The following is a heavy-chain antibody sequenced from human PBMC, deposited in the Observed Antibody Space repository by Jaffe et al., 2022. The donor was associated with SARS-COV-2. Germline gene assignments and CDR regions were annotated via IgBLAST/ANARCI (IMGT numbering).Heavy chain of an antibody. CDR1: GFTFSSYA. D-gene: IGHD3-9*01. CDR3: AGYYDILTGPAPYYYYGMDV. V-gene: IGHV3-23*04. CDR2: ISGSGGST. Sequence: EVQLVESGGGLVQPGGSLRLSCAASGFTFSSYAMSWVRQAPGKGLEWVSAISGSGGSTYYADSVKGRFTISRDNSKNTLYLQMNSLRAEDTAVYYCAGYYDILTGPAPYYYYGMDVWGQGTTVTVSS. J-gene: IGHJ6*02.